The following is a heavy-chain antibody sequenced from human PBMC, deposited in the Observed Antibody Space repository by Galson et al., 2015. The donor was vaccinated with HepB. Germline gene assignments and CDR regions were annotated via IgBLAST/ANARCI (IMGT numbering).Heavy chain of an antibody. D-gene: IGHD6-19*01. CDR2: ISWNSGSI. Sequence: SLRLSCAASGFTFSSYAMHWVRQAPGKGLEWVSGISWNSGSIGYADSVKGRFTISRDNAKNSLYLQMNSLRAEDTALYYCAKDSSSGWYEFNGFDYWGQGTLVTVSS. J-gene: IGHJ4*02. CDR1: GFTFSSYA. CDR3: AKDSSSGWYEFNGFDY. V-gene: IGHV3-9*01.